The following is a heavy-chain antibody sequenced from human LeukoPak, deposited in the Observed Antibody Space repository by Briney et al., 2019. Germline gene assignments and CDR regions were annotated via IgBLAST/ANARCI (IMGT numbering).Heavy chain of an antibody. Sequence: QPGGSLRLSCAASGFTFSSYWMSWVRQAPGKGLEWGANIKQDGSEKYYVDSVKGRFTISRDNAKNSLYLQMNSLRAEDTAVYYCARLRVVVDAYYYYYYYMDVWGKGTTVTVSS. CDR2: IKQDGSEK. CDR1: GFTFSSYW. V-gene: IGHV3-7*01. CDR3: ARLRVVVDAYYYYYYYMDV. J-gene: IGHJ6*03. D-gene: IGHD2-15*01.